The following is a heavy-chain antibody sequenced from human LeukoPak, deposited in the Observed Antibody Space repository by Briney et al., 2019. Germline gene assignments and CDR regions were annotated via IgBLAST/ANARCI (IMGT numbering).Heavy chain of an antibody. Sequence: SETLSLTCAVYGGSFSGYFWSWIRQPAGKGLEWIGYIYYSGSTNYNPSLKSRVTISVDTSKNQFSLKLSSVTAADTAVYYCAGLYNYLFDPWGQGTLVTVSS. CDR2: IYYSGST. J-gene: IGHJ5*02. CDR3: AGLYNYLFDP. V-gene: IGHV4-59*01. CDR1: GGSFSGYF. D-gene: IGHD1-20*01.